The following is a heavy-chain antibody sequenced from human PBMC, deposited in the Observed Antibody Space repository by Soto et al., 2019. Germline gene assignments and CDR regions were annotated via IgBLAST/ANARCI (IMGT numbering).Heavy chain of an antibody. J-gene: IGHJ4*02. D-gene: IGHD2-8*01. V-gene: IGHV3-74*01. CDR1: GFTFSGYW. CDR2: INSDGSST. Sequence: GGSLRLSCAASGFTFSGYWMHWVRQAPGKGLLWISRINSDGSSTNYADSVQGRFIISRDNAKNTLDLQMNSLRAEDTAVYYCARPACSDGVCYIDYWGQGIQDTVSS. CDR3: ARPACSDGVCYIDY.